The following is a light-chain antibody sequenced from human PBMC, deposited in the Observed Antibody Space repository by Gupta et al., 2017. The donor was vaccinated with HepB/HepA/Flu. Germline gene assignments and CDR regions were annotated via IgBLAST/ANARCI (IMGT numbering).Light chain of an antibody. J-gene: IGLJ3*02. CDR1: SPNIGSNT. V-gene: IGLV1-44*01. Sequence: QSVLTQPPSESGIPGQRVTLSCSGSSPNIGSNTVNWYQQLPGTAPKLLIYSSDQRPSGFPDRFSGSRAGTSASLAISGLQSDDEADYYCAAWDDSLSGHWVFGGGTKLTVL. CDR3: AAWDDSLSGHWV. CDR2: SSD.